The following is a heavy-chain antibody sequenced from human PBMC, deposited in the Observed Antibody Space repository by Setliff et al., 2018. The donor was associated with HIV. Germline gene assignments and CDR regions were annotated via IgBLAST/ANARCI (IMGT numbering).Heavy chain of an antibody. Sequence: SETLSLTCTVSGVSISSYYWSWIRQPPGKGLEWIGYISYTDSTAYNPSLKSRVSISIDTSKNQFSLKLSSVTAADTAVYYCARRSTSTGIDYWGQGTLVTVSS. J-gene: IGHJ4*02. V-gene: IGHV4-59*08. CDR1: GVSISSYY. CDR2: ISYTDST. D-gene: IGHD2-2*01. CDR3: ARRSTSTGIDY.